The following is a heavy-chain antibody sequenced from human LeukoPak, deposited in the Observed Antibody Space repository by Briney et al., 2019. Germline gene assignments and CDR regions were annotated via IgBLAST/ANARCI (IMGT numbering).Heavy chain of an antibody. D-gene: IGHD1-26*01. CDR3: AKGGYYDLDAFDI. Sequence: GGSLRLSCAASGFTFDDSVMSWVRPAPGKGLEWVSSINWNGGSTGYADSVKGRFTISRDNAKNSLYLQMNSLRAEDTALYYCAKGGYYDLDAFDIWGQGTMVTVSS. CDR1: GFTFDDSV. CDR2: INWNGGST. V-gene: IGHV3-20*04. J-gene: IGHJ3*02.